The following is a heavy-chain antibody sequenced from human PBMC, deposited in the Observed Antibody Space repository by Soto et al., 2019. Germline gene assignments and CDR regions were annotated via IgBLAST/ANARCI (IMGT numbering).Heavy chain of an antibody. J-gene: IGHJ4*02. CDR1: GFTFSDHY. Sequence: EVQLVESGGGLVQPGGSLRLSCAASGFTFSDHYMDWVRQTPEKGLEWVGRARNKPNGYTTEYAASVKGRFTISRDDSQSSLYLQMSGLKAEDTAVYYCVRLWYGGNYYFDQWGQGTLVTVSS. CDR3: VRLWYGGNYYFDQ. CDR2: ARNKPNGYTT. D-gene: IGHD1-26*01. V-gene: IGHV3-72*01.